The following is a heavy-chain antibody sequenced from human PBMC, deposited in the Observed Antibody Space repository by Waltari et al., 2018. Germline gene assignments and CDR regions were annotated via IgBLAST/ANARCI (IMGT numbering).Heavy chain of an antibody. CDR1: GGSFSGYY. D-gene: IGHD6-19*01. CDR3: ARGQGSGWYYFDY. J-gene: IGHJ4*02. CDR2: INHSGST. Sequence: QVQLQQWGAGLLKPSETLSLTCAVYGGSFSGYYWSWIRQPPGKGLEWIGEINHSGSTNYNPSLKSRVTISVDTSKNQFSLKLSSVTAADTAVYYCARGQGSGWYYFDYWGQGTLVTVSS. V-gene: IGHV4-34*01.